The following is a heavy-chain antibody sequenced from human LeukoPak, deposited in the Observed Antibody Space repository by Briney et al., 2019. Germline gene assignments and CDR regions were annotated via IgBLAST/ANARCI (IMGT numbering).Heavy chain of an antibody. CDR1: GGSFSGYY. V-gene: IGHV4-34*01. CDR2: INHSGST. CDR3: AKGGITGTTLGSMDV. J-gene: IGHJ6*02. D-gene: IGHD1-7*01. Sequence: SETLSLTCAVYGGSFSGYYWSWIRQPPGKGLEWIGEINHSGSTNYNPSLKSRVTISVDTSKNQFSLKLSSVTAADTAVYYCAKGGITGTTLGSMDVWGQGTTVTVSS.